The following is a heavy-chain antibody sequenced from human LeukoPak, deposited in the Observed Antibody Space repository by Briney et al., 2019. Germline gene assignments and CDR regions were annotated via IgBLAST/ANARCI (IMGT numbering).Heavy chain of an antibody. CDR3: ARETYGDYDPYYYMDV. J-gene: IGHJ6*03. V-gene: IGHV4-34*01. Sequence: SETLSLTCTVSGGSISSYYWSWIRQPPGKGLEWIGEINHSGSTNYNPSLKSRVTISVDTSKNQFSLKLSSVTAADTAVYYCARETYGDYDPYYYMDVWGKGTTVTVSS. CDR2: INHSGST. CDR1: GGSISSYY. D-gene: IGHD4-17*01.